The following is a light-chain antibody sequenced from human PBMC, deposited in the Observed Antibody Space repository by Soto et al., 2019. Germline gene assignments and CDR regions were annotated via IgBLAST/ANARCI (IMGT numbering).Light chain of an antibody. J-gene: IGKJ4*01. V-gene: IGKV3-11*01. CDR3: QQRVNWPLT. CDR2: DTS. CDR1: QSVSSH. Sequence: EIVLTQSPATLSLSPGERATLSCRASQSVSSHLTWYQQKPGQAPRLLMYDTSNRATGIPARFSGSGSGTDVALTISSLEPEDFAVYYCQQRVNWPLTFGGGTKVEIK.